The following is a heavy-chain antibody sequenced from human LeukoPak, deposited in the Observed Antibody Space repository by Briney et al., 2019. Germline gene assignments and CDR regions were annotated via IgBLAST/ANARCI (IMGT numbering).Heavy chain of an antibody. J-gene: IGHJ3*02. D-gene: IGHD3-10*02. CDR1: GGSISSDY. V-gene: IGHV4-59*01. CDR2: VYYSGST. Sequence: SETLSLTCTVSGGSISSDYWSWIRQPPGKGLEWIGYVYYSGSTNYNPSLKSRVTISVDTSKNQFSLKLSSVTAADTAVYYCARAGLFGRSFDIWGQGTMVTVSS. CDR3: ARAGLFGRSFDI.